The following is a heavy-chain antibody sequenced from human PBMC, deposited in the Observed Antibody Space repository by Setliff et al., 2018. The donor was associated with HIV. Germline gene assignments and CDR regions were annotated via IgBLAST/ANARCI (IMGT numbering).Heavy chain of an antibody. D-gene: IGHD1-1*01. CDR2: INTSGST. CDR3: ARDLRGTQSSDY. CDR1: GGSVSNYY. V-gene: IGHV4-4*07. J-gene: IGHJ4*02. Sequence: ETLSLTCTVSGGSVSNYYWTWIRQSAGKGLEWIGHINTSGSTKYNPSLKSRLTMSVDSSGNQLSLTLTSVTAADTAVYYCARDLRGTQSSDYWGQGTLVTVSS.